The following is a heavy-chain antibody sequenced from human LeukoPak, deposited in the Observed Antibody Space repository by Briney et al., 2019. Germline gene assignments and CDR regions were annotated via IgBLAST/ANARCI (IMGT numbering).Heavy chain of an antibody. J-gene: IGHJ4*02. CDR2: IYPRDGST. CDR3: ARDQEGFDY. Sequence: ASVKVSCSASGYTFTSNYIHWVRQAPGQGLEWMGMIYPRDGSTSYAQKFQGRVTVTRDTSTSTVHMELSGLRSEDTAVYYCARDQEGFDYWGQGTLVTVSS. CDR1: GYTFTSNY. V-gene: IGHV1-46*01.